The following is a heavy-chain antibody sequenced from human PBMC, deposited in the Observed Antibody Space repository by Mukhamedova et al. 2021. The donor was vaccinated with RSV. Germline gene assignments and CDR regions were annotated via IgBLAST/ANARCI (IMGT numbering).Heavy chain of an antibody. J-gene: IGHJ4*02. V-gene: IGHV3-49*02. Sequence: GKGLEWVGFIRSKAYGGTTEYDASVKGRFTISRDDYKSIAYLQMNSLKTEDTAVYYCIRLYPFGVVIKYFDYWGQGTLVTVYS. D-gene: IGHD3-3*01. CDR3: IRLYPFGVVIKYFDY. CDR2: IRSKAYGGTT.